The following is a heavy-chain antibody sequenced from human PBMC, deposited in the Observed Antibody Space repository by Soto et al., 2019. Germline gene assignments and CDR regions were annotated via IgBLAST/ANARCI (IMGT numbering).Heavy chain of an antibody. V-gene: IGHV1-46*01. CDR1: GYTFTSYY. CDR3: ASSYCSGGSCYRYYGMDV. J-gene: IGHJ6*02. Sequence: ASVKVSCKASGYTFTSYYMHWVRQAPGQGLEWMGIINPSGGSTSYAQKFQGRVTMTRDTSTSTVYMELSSLRSEDTAVYYCASSYCSGGSCYRYYGMDVWGQGTTVTVSS. D-gene: IGHD2-15*01. CDR2: INPSGGST.